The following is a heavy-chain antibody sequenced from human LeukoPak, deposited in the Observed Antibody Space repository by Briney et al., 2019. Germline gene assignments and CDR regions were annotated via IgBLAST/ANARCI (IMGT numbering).Heavy chain of an antibody. V-gene: IGHV4-59*12. CDR2: IHYSGGT. J-gene: IGHJ4*02. D-gene: IGHD1-26*01. Sequence: PSVTLSLTCTVSGCSFSGYYWSWIRQPPGKGLEWIGYIHYSGGTKYNPSLNSRVTISVDTSENQFSLKLSSVTAADTAVYYCAKYGGSPSNYFDYWGQGTLVTVSS. CDR1: GCSFSGYY. CDR3: AKYGGSPSNYFDY.